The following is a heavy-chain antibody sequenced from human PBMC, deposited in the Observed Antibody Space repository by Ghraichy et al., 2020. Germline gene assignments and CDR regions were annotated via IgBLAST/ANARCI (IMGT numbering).Heavy chain of an antibody. CDR3: ARDGTGDYGAKRGYYYYYYGMDV. Sequence: ASVKVSCKASGYTFTSYDINWVRQATGQGLEWMGWMNPNSGNTGYAQKFQGRVTMTRNTSISTAYMELSSLRSEDTAVYYCARDGTGDYGAKRGYYYYYYGMDVWGQGTTVTVSS. V-gene: IGHV1-8*01. CDR2: MNPNSGNT. D-gene: IGHD4-17*01. CDR1: GYTFTSYD. J-gene: IGHJ6*02.